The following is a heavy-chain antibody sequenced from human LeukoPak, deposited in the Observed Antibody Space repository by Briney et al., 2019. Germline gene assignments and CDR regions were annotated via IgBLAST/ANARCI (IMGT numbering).Heavy chain of an antibody. Sequence: ASVKVSCKASGYTFTSYGITWVRQAPGQGLEWMGWISAYNGNTNYAQKVQGRVTMTTDTSTTTAYMELRSLKSDDTAVYYCARGPIIDIAIIPAADEYYYMDVWGKGTTVTVSS. D-gene: IGHD2-2*01. CDR1: GYTFTSYG. J-gene: IGHJ6*03. CDR2: ISAYNGNT. V-gene: IGHV1-18*01. CDR3: ARGPIIDIAIIPAADEYYYMDV.